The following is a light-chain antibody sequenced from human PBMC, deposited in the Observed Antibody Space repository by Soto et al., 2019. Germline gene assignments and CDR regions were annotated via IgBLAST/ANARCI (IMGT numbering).Light chain of an antibody. CDR1: QSISTW. J-gene: IGKJ4*01. Sequence: DIQMTQSPPTLSASLGDRVTITCRASQSISTWLAWYQQKIGKVPKLLIYDASTLESGVPSRFSGSGSGTEFTLTISSLQPDDFATYYCQQYLTYSSLTFGGGTKVDIK. CDR3: QQYLTYSSLT. CDR2: DAS. V-gene: IGKV1-5*01.